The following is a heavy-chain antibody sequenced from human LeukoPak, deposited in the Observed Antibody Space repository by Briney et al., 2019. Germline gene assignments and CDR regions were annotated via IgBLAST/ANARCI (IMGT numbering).Heavy chain of an antibody. CDR3: ARGKVTRDWYFDL. CDR1: GGSISSGGYY. J-gene: IGHJ2*01. V-gene: IGHV4-31*03. CDR2: IYYSGST. D-gene: IGHD4-17*01. Sequence: PSETLSLSCTVSGGSISSGGYYWSWIRQHPGKGLEWIGYIYYSGSTYYNPSLKSRVTISIDTSKNQFSLKLSSVTAADTAVYYCARGKVTRDWYFDLWGRGTLVTVSS.